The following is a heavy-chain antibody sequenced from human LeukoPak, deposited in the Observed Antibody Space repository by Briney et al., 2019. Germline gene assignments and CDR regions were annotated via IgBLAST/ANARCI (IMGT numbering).Heavy chain of an antibody. CDR1: GFSFSDYN. V-gene: IGHV3-21*01. Sequence: GGSLRLSCAASGFSFSDYNMNWVRQAPGKALEWVSSITTTGTYTFYGDSVRGRFTISRDNAKNSLYLQMNSLRAEDTAVYYCARDPYSGSYGNYYYYFMDVWGKGTTVTISS. CDR2: ITTTGTYT. J-gene: IGHJ6*03. CDR3: ARDPYSGSYGNYYYYFMDV. D-gene: IGHD1-26*01.